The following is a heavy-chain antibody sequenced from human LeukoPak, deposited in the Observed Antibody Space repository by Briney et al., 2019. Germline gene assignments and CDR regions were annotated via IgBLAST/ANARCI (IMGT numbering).Heavy chain of an antibody. V-gene: IGHV3-53*01. CDR2: IYSGGST. Sequence: PGGSLRLSCAASGFTVSSNYMSWVRQAPGKGLEWVSVIYSGGSTYYADSVKGRFTISRDNSKNTLYLQMNSLRAEDTAVYYCAREGYCSSASCYTLGDAFDIWGQGTMVTVSS. J-gene: IGHJ3*02. CDR1: GFTVSSNY. D-gene: IGHD2-2*02. CDR3: AREGYCSSASCYTLGDAFDI.